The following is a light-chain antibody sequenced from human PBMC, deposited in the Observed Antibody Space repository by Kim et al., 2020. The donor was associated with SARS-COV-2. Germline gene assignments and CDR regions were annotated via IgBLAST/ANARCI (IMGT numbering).Light chain of an antibody. V-gene: IGKV1-39*01. Sequence: SASVGDRVTITCRASQSSGTYLIGYQQKPTTAPKLLIYAASTLQSGVPSRFSGSGSGTDFTLTISSLQPEDFATHFCQQGYNALGFGGGTKVDIK. CDR1: QSSGTY. J-gene: IGKJ4*01. CDR3: QQGYNALG. CDR2: AAS.